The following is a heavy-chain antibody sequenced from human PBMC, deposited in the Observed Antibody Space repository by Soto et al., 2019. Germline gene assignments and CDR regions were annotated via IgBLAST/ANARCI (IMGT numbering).Heavy chain of an antibody. Sequence: GGSLRLSCAASGFTFSSYSMNWVRQAPGKGLEWVSYISSSSSTIYYADSVKGRFTISRDNSKNTLYLQMNSLRAEDTAVYYCATLLGYCSSTSCYTEEGMDVWGQGTTVTVSS. D-gene: IGHD2-2*02. CDR3: ATLLGYCSSTSCYTEEGMDV. CDR2: ISSSSSTI. V-gene: IGHV3-48*01. J-gene: IGHJ6*02. CDR1: GFTFSSYS.